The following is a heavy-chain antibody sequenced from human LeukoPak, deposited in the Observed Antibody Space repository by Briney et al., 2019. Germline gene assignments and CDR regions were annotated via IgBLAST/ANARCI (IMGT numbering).Heavy chain of an antibody. V-gene: IGHV3-30*02. D-gene: IGHD3-10*01. CDR2: IRYDRRDQ. CDR1: GFTFSSYG. CDR3: ARDGGLYSVVRGADYNSFDY. Sequence: GGSLRLSCAASGFTFSSYGIHWVRQAPGKGLEWVAFIRYDRRDQFYVDSVKGRFTISRDNSKNTLFLQMYSLRTEDTAVYYCARDGGLYSVVRGADYNSFDYWGQGTLVTVSS. J-gene: IGHJ4*02.